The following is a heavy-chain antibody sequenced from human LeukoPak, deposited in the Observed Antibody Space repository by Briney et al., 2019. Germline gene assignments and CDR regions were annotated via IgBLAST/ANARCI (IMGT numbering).Heavy chain of an antibody. V-gene: IGHV4-34*01. Sequence: SETLSLTCAVYGGSFSGYYWSWIRKPPGKGLEWIGEINHSGSTNYNPSLKSRVTISVDTSKNQFSLKLSSVTAADTAVYYCAQQGGYYYYGMDVWGQGTTVTVSS. J-gene: IGHJ6*02. CDR2: INHSGST. CDR1: GGSFSGYY. D-gene: IGHD3-16*01. CDR3: AQQGGYYYYGMDV.